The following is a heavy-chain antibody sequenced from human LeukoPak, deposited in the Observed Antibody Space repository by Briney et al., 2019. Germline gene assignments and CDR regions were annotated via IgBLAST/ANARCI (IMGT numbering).Heavy chain of an antibody. CDR2: VSGYNGNT. D-gene: IGHD1-7*01. Sequence: SVKVYCKTSGYIFTNYGLSWVRQAPGQGLEWRGWVSGYNGNTRYAQNLQGRVSMTADTSTNTAYLELRSLRSDDTAVYYCARDVRGAGLELRKLDYWGQGTLVSVSS. CDR1: GYIFTNYG. V-gene: IGHV1-18*01. J-gene: IGHJ4*02. CDR3: ARDVRGAGLELRKLDY.